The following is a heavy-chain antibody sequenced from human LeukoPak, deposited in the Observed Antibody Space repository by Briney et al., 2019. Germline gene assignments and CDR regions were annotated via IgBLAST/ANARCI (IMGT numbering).Heavy chain of an antibody. V-gene: IGHV3-11*06. CDR3: ARSPPYCSSTSCYAGDY. CDR2: INRIGTNT. Sequence: KSGGSLRLSCAASGFTFSDYYMSWIRQAPGKGLEWLSNINRIGTNTNYAESVKGRFTISRDNAKNSPYLQMNSLRAEDTAVYYCARSPPYCSSTSCYAGDYWGQGTLVTVSS. J-gene: IGHJ4*02. D-gene: IGHD2-2*01. CDR1: GFTFSDYY.